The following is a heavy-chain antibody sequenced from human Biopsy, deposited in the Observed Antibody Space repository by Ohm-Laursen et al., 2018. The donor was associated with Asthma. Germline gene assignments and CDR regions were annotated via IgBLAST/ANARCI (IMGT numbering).Heavy chain of an antibody. CDR3: ARTYYDFLTGQVKDVFGV. Sequence: ATVKISCKASGYNFISFAIHWVRQAPGQRLEWMGWINTGNGDTKYSQKFQGRVTITRDTSASTDYMELRSLRSEDTATYYCARTYYDFLTGQVKDVFGVWGQGTMVTVSS. V-gene: IGHV1-3*04. D-gene: IGHD3-9*01. J-gene: IGHJ3*01. CDR1: GYNFISFA. CDR2: INTGNGDT.